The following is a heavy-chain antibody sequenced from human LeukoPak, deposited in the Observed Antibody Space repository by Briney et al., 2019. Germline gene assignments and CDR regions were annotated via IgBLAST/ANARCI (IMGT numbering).Heavy chain of an antibody. V-gene: IGHV4-4*07. Sequence: PSETLSLTCTLSGASITSYYWSWIRQPAGKGLEWIGRIYASGGTNYNPSLKSRVTMSVDTSKNQFSLKLSSVTAADTAVYYCARGWVDSYGSEGMDVWGQGTTVTVSS. CDR2: IYASGGT. D-gene: IGHD5-18*01. CDR3: ARGWVDSYGSEGMDV. J-gene: IGHJ6*02. CDR1: GASITSYY.